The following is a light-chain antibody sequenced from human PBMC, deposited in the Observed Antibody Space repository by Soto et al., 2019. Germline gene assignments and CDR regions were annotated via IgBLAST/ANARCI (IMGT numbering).Light chain of an antibody. J-gene: IGKJ2*01. CDR2: AAS. CDR3: QQLDT. V-gene: IGKV1-9*01. CDR1: QGINSF. Sequence: IQLTQSPSSLSASVGDRVTITCRDSQGINSFLAWYQQKPGKAPKLLIYAASKLQSGVPSRFSGSGSGTDFTLTISSLQPEDFASYYRQQLDTFGQGTKLEIK.